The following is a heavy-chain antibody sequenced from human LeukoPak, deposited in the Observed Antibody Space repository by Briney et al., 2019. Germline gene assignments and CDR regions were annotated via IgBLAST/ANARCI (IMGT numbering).Heavy chain of an antibody. CDR3: AREAHCSSTSCTYGGETDY. J-gene: IGHJ4*02. V-gene: IGHV3-21*01. CDR2: ISSSSSYI. Sequence: PGGSLRLSCAASGFTFSSYSMNWVRQAPGKGLEWVSSISSSSSYIYYADSVKGRFTISRDNAKNSLYLQMNSLRAEDTAVYYCAREAHCSSTSCTYGGETDYWGQGTLVTVSS. D-gene: IGHD2-2*01. CDR1: GFTFSSYS.